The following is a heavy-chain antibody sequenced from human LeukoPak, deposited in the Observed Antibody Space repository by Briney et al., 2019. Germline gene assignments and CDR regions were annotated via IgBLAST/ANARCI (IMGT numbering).Heavy chain of an antibody. CDR2: IRSKGNTYAT. CDR1: GFTFSGSA. Sequence: GGSLRLSCAASGFTFSGSAMHWVRQTSGKGLEWVGRIRSKGNTYATAYAASVKGRFTISRDDLKSTAYLQMNSLRAEDTAVYYCAKTIFGVVINDAFDIWGQGTMVTVSS. V-gene: IGHV3-73*01. D-gene: IGHD3-3*01. CDR3: AKTIFGVVINDAFDI. J-gene: IGHJ3*02.